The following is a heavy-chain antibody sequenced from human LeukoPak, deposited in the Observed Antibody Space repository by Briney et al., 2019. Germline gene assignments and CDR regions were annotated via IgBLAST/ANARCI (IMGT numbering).Heavy chain of an antibody. J-gene: IGHJ5*02. CDR2: ISGSGGST. Sequence: GGSLRLSCAASGFTFSSYAMSCVRQAPGKGLEWVSAISGSGGSTYYADSVKGRFTISRDNSKNTLYLQMNSLRAEDTAVYYCAKATVSVTRNWFDPWGQGTLVTVSS. CDR3: AKATVSVTRNWFDP. D-gene: IGHD4-17*01. CDR1: GFTFSSYA. V-gene: IGHV3-23*01.